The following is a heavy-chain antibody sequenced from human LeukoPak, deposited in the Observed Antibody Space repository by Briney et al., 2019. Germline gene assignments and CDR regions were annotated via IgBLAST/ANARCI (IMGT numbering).Heavy chain of an antibody. D-gene: IGHD2-21*02. CDR3: ARTQSISCGGDCYYRGLGAFDI. CDR2: IYYSGST. Sequence: TSETLSLTCTVSGGSISSYYWSWIRQPPGKGLEWIGYIYYSGSTNYNPSLKSRVTISVDTSKNQFSLKLSSVTAADTAVYYCARTQSISCGGDCYYRGLGAFDIWGQGTMVTVSS. CDR1: GGSISSYY. V-gene: IGHV4-59*08. J-gene: IGHJ3*02.